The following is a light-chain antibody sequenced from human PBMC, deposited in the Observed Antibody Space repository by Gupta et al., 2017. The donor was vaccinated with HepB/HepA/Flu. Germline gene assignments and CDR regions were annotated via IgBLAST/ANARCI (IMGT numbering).Light chain of an antibody. CDR2: GAS. V-gene: IGKV3-11*01. CDR1: QSVSSY. J-gene: IGKJ1*01. CDR3: QHRSNWPPWT. Sequence: EIVLTQSPATLSLSPGERATLSCRASQSVSSYLAWYQQKPGQAPRLLIYGASNRATGIPARFSGSGFGTDFTLTISSREPEDFAVYYCQHRSNWPPWTFGQGTKVEIK.